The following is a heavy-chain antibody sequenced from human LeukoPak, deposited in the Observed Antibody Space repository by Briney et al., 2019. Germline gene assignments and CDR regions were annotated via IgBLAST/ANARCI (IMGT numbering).Heavy chain of an antibody. CDR2: ITSGSGST. V-gene: IGHV3-11*05. J-gene: IGHJ4*02. CDR1: GFSISDYY. CDR3: TKERRGSYYAFES. D-gene: IGHD3-22*01. Sequence: GGTLRLSCDASGFSISDYYMSWIRQSPGKGLEWISYITSGSGSTKYADSVKGRFTISRDKAKNSVALQLNSLRAEDTAVYYCTKERRGSYYAFESWGQGTLVTVSS.